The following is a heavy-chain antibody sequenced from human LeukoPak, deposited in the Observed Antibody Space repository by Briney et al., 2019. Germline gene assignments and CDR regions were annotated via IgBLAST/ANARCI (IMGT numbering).Heavy chain of an antibody. CDR3: ATSLTYFDY. CDR1: GGSFSGYY. Sequence: PSETLSLTCAVYGGSFSGYYWSWIRQPPGKGLEWIGEINHSGSTNYNPSLKSRVTISVDTSKNQFSLKLSPVTAADTAVYYCATSLTYFDYWGQGTLVTVSS. V-gene: IGHV4-34*01. D-gene: IGHD2-21*02. J-gene: IGHJ4*02. CDR2: INHSGST.